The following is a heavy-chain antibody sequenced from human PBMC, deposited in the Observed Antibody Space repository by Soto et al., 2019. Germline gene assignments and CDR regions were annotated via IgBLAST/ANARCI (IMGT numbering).Heavy chain of an antibody. CDR1: GGTFSSYT. CDR2: IIPILGIA. CDR3: ARARRYCSGGSCTLGAFDI. Sequence: QVQLVQSGAEVKKPGSSVKVSCKASGGTFSSYTISWVRQAPGQGLEWMGRIIPILGIANYAQKFQGRVTITADKSTSTAYMELSSLRSEDTAVYYCARARRYCSGGSCTLGAFDIWGQGTMVTVSS. D-gene: IGHD2-15*01. V-gene: IGHV1-69*02. J-gene: IGHJ3*02.